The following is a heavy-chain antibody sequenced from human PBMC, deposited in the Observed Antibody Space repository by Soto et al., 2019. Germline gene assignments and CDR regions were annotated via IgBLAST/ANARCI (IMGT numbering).Heavy chain of an antibody. CDR2: IYYSGST. CDR1: GGSISSYY. J-gene: IGHJ4*02. CDR3: ARGSFEVDY. Sequence: SETLSLTCTVSGGSISSYYWSWIRQPPGKGLEWIGYIYYSGSTNYNPSLKSRVTISVDTSKNQFSLKLSSVTAADTAVYYCARGSFEVDYWGQGTLVTVSS. V-gene: IGHV4-59*01.